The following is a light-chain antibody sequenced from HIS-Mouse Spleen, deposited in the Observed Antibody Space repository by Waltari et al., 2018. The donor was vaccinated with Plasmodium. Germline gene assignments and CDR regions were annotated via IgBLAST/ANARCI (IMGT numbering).Light chain of an antibody. V-gene: IGKV3-15*01. CDR3: QQYNNWSFT. CDR2: GAS. Sequence: EIVMTQSPATLSVSPGERATLSCRASQSVSSNLAWYQQKPGQAPRLLIYGASTRATCIPARFSGSGYGTEFTLTISSLQSEDFAVYYCQQYNNWSFTFGPGTKVDIK. CDR1: QSVSSN. J-gene: IGKJ3*01.